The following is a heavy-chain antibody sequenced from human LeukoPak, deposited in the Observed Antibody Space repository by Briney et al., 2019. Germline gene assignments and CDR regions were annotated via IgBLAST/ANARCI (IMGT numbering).Heavy chain of an antibody. V-gene: IGHV3-7*01. CDR1: GFTFSNAW. CDR2: IKQDGSEK. Sequence: GGSLRLSCAASGFTFSNAWMCWVRQAPGKGLEWVANIKQDGSEKFYVDSVKGRFTISRDNAKNSLYLQMNSLRAEDTAVYYCARVSSSSWFGMDVWGRGTTITVSS. CDR3: ARVSSSSWFGMDV. D-gene: IGHD6-13*01. J-gene: IGHJ6*02.